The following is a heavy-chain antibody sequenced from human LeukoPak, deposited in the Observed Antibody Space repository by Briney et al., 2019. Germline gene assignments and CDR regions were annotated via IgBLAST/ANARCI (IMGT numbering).Heavy chain of an antibody. V-gene: IGHV1-8*01. CDR2: MNPNSGNT. CDR3: ARDLDTAMVTAGY. J-gene: IGHJ4*02. Sequence: ASVKVSCKASGYTFTSYDINWVRQATGQGLEWMGWMNPNSGNTGYAQKFQGRVTMTRNTSISTAYMELSSLRSEDTAVYYCARDLDTAMVTAGYWGQGTLVTVSS. D-gene: IGHD5-18*01. CDR1: GYTFTSYD.